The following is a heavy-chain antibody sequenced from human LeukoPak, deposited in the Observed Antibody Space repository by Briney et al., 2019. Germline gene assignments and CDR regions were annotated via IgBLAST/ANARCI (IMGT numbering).Heavy chain of an antibody. Sequence: PGGSLRLSCAASGFTFSSYGMHWVRQAPGKGLEWVAVISYDGSNKYYADSVKGRFTISRDNSKNTLYLQMKSLRAEDTAVYYCAKDYGDSMVVDYWGQGTLVTVSS. J-gene: IGHJ4*02. D-gene: IGHD4-17*01. V-gene: IGHV3-30*18. CDR3: AKDYGDSMVVDY. CDR1: GFTFSSYG. CDR2: ISYDGSNK.